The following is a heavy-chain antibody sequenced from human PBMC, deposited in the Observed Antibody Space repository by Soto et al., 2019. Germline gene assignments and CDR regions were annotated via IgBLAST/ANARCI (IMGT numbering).Heavy chain of an antibody. Sequence: GGALRLSCAASGSIFGGYGMHWVRQAPGKGLEWVAGIRFDGSNENYADSAKGRFTISRDNSKNMLYLQMNSLSVEDTAVYYCARDGVGETVFFGYFAYWGRGALVTVSS. CDR1: GSIFGGYG. V-gene: IGHV3-33*01. CDR3: ARDGVGETVFFGYFAY. D-gene: IGHD1-26*01. CDR2: IRFDGSNE. J-gene: IGHJ4*02.